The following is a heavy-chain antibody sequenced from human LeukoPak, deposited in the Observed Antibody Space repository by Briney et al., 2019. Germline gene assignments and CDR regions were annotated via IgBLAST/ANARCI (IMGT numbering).Heavy chain of an antibody. CDR3: ARTDEYYYDSSGYYPDWYFDL. D-gene: IGHD3-22*01. J-gene: IGHJ2*01. CDR2: INHSGST. Sequence: SETLSLTCAVYGENFSTYHYSWIRQSPGKGLEWIGEINHSGSTNYNPSLKSRVTISVDTSKNQFSLKLSSVTAADTAVYYCARTDEYYYDSSGYYPDWYFDLWGRGTLVTVSS. CDR1: GENFSTYH. V-gene: IGHV4-34*01.